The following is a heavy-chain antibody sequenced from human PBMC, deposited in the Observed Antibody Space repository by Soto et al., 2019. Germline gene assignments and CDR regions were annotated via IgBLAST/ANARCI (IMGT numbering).Heavy chain of an antibody. Sequence: PSETLSLTCTVSGGSILDSTYYWAWIRQSPGKGLEWIGYIYYSGSTNYTPSLKSRVTISVDMSKNQFSLKLRSVTAADTAVYYCARVEVTGVPTWFDPWGQGALVTVSS. V-gene: IGHV4-61*05. CDR2: IYYSGST. D-gene: IGHD1-20*01. CDR3: ARVEVTGVPTWFDP. J-gene: IGHJ5*02. CDR1: GGSILDSTYY.